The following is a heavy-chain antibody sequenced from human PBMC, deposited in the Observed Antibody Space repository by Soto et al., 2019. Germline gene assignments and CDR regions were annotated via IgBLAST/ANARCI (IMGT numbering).Heavy chain of an antibody. V-gene: IGHV1-46*01. D-gene: IGHD6-13*01. Sequence: ASVKVSCKASGYTFTSYYMHWVRQAPGQGLEWMGIINPSGGSTSYAQKFQGRVTMTRDTSTSTVYMELSSLRSEDTAVYYCARVESEQQLEYYYYGMGVWGQGTTVTVSS. CDR3: ARVESEQQLEYYYYGMGV. CDR2: INPSGGST. CDR1: GYTFTSYY. J-gene: IGHJ6*02.